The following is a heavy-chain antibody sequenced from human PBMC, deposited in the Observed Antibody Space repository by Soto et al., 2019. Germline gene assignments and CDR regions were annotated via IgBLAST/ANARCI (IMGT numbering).Heavy chain of an antibody. V-gene: IGHV4-34*01. J-gene: IGHJ6*03. CDR2: INHSGST. CDR1: GGSFSGYY. CDR3: TTVGRYYYYYYMDV. Sequence: SETLSLTCAVYGGSFSGYYWSWIRQPPGKGLEWIGEINHSGSTNYNPSLKSRVTISVDTYKNQFSLKLSSVTAADTAVYYCTTVGRYYYYYYMDVCRKGNTVTVSS.